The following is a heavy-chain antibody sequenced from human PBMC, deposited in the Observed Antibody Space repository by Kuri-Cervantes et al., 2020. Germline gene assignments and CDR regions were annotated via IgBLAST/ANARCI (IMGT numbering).Heavy chain of an antibody. CDR1: GVPISSHY. Sequence: ESLKISCTVSGVPISSHYWSWIRQPPGMGLEWIGYISHSGSTTYNPSLQSRVTISVDTSKNQCSLKVRSVTAADTAVYFCARVFTSGHGLFDYWGQGALVTVSS. CDR2: ISHSGST. V-gene: IGHV4-59*11. D-gene: IGHD2-8*01. J-gene: IGHJ4*02. CDR3: ARVFTSGHGLFDY.